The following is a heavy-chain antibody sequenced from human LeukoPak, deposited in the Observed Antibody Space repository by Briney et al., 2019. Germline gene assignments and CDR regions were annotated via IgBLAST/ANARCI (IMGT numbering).Heavy chain of an antibody. D-gene: IGHD3-16*02. V-gene: IGHV3-7*01. CDR1: GFTFSSYW. CDR3: ARDRRSNLLRYFDY. CDR2: IKQDGSEK. J-gene: IGHJ4*02. Sequence: GGSLRLSCAASGFTFSSYWMSWVRQAPGKGLEWVANIKQDGSEKYYVDSVKGRFTISRDNAKNSLYLQMNSLRAEDTAVYYCARDRRSNLLRYFDYWGQGTLATVSS.